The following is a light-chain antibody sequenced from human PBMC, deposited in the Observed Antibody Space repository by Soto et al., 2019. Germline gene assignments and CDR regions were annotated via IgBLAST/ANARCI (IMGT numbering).Light chain of an antibody. V-gene: IGKV1-39*01. CDR2: GVS. Sequence: DIQMTQSPSSLSGSVGDRVTITCRASQSISPYLNWYQQKLGKAPRLLISGVSHLQSGVPSRFSGGGSGTDFNLTISSLQPEDFGTFYCQQSYSTPWTFGLGTKVEVK. CDR3: QQSYSTPWT. J-gene: IGKJ1*01. CDR1: QSISPY.